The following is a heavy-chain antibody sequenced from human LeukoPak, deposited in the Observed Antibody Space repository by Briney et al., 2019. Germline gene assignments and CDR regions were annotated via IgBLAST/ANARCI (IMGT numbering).Heavy chain of an antibody. J-gene: IGHJ5*02. D-gene: IGHD1-7*01. CDR1: GGSISNDY. Sequence: SSETLSLTCSVSGGSISNDYWSWIRQSAGKGLEWIGRIYSSGTTTYNPSLKSRVTMSVDTSKNQFSLKLNSVTAADTAVYFCARGLTGNTGFDPWGQGTLVTVSS. CDR3: ARGLTGNTGFDP. V-gene: IGHV4-4*07. CDR2: IYSSGTT.